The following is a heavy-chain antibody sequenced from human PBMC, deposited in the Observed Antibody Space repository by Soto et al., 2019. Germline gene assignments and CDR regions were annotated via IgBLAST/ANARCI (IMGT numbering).Heavy chain of an antibody. J-gene: IGHJ4*02. CDR1: GYSFTSYW. CDR3: ARRDYDILTGYYHFDY. D-gene: IGHD3-9*01. V-gene: IGHV5-10-1*01. CDR2: IDPSDSYT. Sequence: GESLKISCKGSGYSFTSYWISWVRQMPGKGLEWMGRIDPSDSYTNYSPSFQGHVTISADKSISTAYLQWSNLKASDTAMYCCARRDYDILTGYYHFDYWGQGTLVTVSS.